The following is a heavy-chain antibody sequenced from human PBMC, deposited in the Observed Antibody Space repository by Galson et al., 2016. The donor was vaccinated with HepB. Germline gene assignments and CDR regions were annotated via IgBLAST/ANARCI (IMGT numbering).Heavy chain of an antibody. CDR3: ARGEWSGELGLDY. Sequence: SVKVSCKASGYSFTSHNINWVRQATGQGLEWMGWMNPDSGNTGYAQKFQGRVTMTRDTSISTAYMELSSLTSEDAAGYYCARGEWSGELGLDYWGQGTLVTLSS. CDR2: MNPDSGNT. CDR1: GYSFTSHN. J-gene: IGHJ4*02. V-gene: IGHV1-8*01. D-gene: IGHD3-10*01.